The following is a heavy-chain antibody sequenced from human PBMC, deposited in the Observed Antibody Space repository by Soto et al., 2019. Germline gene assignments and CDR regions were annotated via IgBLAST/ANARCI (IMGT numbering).Heavy chain of an antibody. CDR3: VRTAREGAVAPHWFDC. D-gene: IGHD2-21*02. CDR1: GASIRSTDYY. Sequence: SETLSLTCTVSGASIRSTDYYWSWIRQAPGKGLEWIGYVYYTGSTYYNPSLMSRLTISVDTSKNQFSLKLTSVTAAETAVYYXVRTAREGAVAPHWFDCWGQGTQVTVSS. CDR2: VYYTGST. J-gene: IGHJ5*01. V-gene: IGHV4-30-4*01.